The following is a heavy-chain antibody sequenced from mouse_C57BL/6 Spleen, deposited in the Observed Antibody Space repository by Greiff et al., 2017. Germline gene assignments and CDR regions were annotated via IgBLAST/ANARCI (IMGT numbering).Heavy chain of an antibody. CDR3: ARHETGNAMDY. V-gene: IGHV5-6*01. Sequence: EVQLEESGGDLVKPGGSLKLSCAASGFTFSSYGMSWVRQTPDKRLEWVATISSGGSYTYYPDSVKGRFTISRDNAKNTLYLQMSSLKSEDTAMYYCARHETGNAMDYWGQGTSVTVSS. J-gene: IGHJ4*01. CDR2: ISSGGSYT. CDR1: GFTFSSYG. D-gene: IGHD4-1*01.